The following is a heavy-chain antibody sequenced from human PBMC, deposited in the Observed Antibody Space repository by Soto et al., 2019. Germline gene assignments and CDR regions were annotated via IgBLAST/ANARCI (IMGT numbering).Heavy chain of an antibody. J-gene: IGHJ4*02. Sequence: GGSLRLSCAASEFTFSSYWMSWVRQAPGKGLEWVANIKQDGSEKYYVDSVKGRFTISRDNAKNSLYLQMNSLRAEDTAVYYCAREHGYDLVYWGQRTLVTVSS. CDR3: AREHGYDLVY. V-gene: IGHV3-7*01. D-gene: IGHD5-12*01. CDR2: IKQDGSEK. CDR1: EFTFSSYW.